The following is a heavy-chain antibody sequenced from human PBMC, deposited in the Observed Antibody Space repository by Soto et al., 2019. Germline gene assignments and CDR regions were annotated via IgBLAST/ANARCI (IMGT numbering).Heavy chain of an antibody. J-gene: IGHJ4*02. CDR3: ARTVGAAYYFDF. CDR2: IYTSGST. V-gene: IGHV4-4*07. D-gene: IGHD1-26*01. CDR1: GDSMTKYY. Sequence: QVQLQESGPGLVKPSETLSLTCTVSGDSMTKYYWSWIRQPAGKGLEWIGRIYTSGSTNYNPSLKSRVTMSIDTSNKPFSLSLKSVTAADTAVYSCARTVGAAYYFDFWGQGALVTVSS.